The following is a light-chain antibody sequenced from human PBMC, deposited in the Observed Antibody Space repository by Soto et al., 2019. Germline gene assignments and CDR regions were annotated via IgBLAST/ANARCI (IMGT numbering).Light chain of an antibody. V-gene: IGLV2-8*01. J-gene: IGLJ1*01. CDR3: SSYGGRNNFFV. CDR2: EVS. CDR1: NSDVGGYNY. Sequence: QSVLTQPPSASGSPGQSVTSSCTGTNSDVGGYNYVSWFQQHPGKALKFMFHEVSKWPSGVPDRFSGSKSGNIASLTVPGLQSEDEADYFGSSYGGRNNFFVVGTGTKVTVL.